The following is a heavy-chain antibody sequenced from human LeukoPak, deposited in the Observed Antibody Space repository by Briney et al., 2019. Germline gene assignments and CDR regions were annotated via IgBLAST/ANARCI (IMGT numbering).Heavy chain of an antibody. D-gene: IGHD2-15*01. V-gene: IGHV3-7*01. Sequence: GGSLRPSCAASGFTFSSYSMNWVRQAPGKGLEWVANIKQSGSENNYVDSVKGRFTISRDNAKNSVYLQMNNLRAEDTAVYYCARESRSAFDYWGQGIMVTVSP. J-gene: IGHJ4*02. CDR2: IKQSGSEN. CDR3: ARESRSAFDY. CDR1: GFTFSSYS.